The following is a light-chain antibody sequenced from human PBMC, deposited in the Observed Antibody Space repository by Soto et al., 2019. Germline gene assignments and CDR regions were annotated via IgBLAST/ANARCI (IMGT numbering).Light chain of an antibody. Sequence: DIRMTQSPSSLSASVGDRVTITCRASQGISNYLAWYQQKPGKVPKLLIYAASTLHSGVPSRFSGSGSGTDFTLTISSLQPEDVATYYCQKYNSAPWTFGQGTKVEIK. CDR1: QGISNY. V-gene: IGKV1-27*01. J-gene: IGKJ1*01. CDR3: QKYNSAPWT. CDR2: AAS.